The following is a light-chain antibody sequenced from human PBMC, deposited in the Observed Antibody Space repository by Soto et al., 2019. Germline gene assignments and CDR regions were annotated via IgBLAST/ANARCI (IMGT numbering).Light chain of an antibody. CDR3: SSYTTSTSFIL. Sequence: QSALTQPASVSGSPGQSITISCTGTSSDVGGYNYVSWYQHHPGKAPKLLIYDVNNRPSGVSDRFSGSKSGNTASLTISGLQTEDEADYYCSSYTTSTSFILFGGGTQLTVL. V-gene: IGLV2-14*01. CDR1: SSDVGGYNY. J-gene: IGLJ2*01. CDR2: DVN.